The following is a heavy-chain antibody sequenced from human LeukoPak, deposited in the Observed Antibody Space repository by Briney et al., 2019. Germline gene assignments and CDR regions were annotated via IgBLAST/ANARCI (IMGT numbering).Heavy chain of an antibody. CDR2: IYHSGST. CDR3: ASWSTSLFYGGIDY. V-gene: IGHV4-4*02. Sequence: SETLSLTCAVSGGSISSSNWWSWVRQPPGKELEWIGEIYHSGSTNYNPSLKSRVTISVDKSKNQFSLKLSSVTAADTAVYYCASWSTSLFYGGIDYWGQGTLVTVSS. D-gene: IGHD2-2*01. CDR1: GGSISSSNW. J-gene: IGHJ4*02.